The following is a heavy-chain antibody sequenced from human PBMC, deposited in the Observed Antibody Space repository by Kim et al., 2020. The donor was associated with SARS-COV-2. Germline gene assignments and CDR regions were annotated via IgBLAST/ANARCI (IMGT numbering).Heavy chain of an antibody. D-gene: IGHD5-18*01. J-gene: IGHJ4*02. CDR2: IYYSGST. CDR1: GGSISSSSYY. CDR3: ARRGYSYGYVDY. V-gene: IGHV4-39*01. Sequence: SETLSRTCTVSGGSISSSSYYWGWIRQPPGKGLEWIGSIYYSGSTYYNPSLKSRVTISVDTSKNQFSLKLSSVTAADTAVYYCARRGYSYGYVDYWGQGTLVTVSS.